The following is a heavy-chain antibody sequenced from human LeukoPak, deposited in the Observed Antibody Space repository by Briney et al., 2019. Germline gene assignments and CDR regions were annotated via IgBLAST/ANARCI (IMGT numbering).Heavy chain of an antibody. Sequence: GGSLRFSCAASGFTFSSYAMSWVRQAPGKGLEWVSAISGSGGSTYYADSVKGRFTISRDNSKNTLYLQMNSLRAEDTAVYYCAKLGEWEPTASGEIDYWGQGTLVTVSS. CDR1: GFTFSSYA. J-gene: IGHJ4*02. D-gene: IGHD1-26*01. V-gene: IGHV3-23*01. CDR2: ISGSGGST. CDR3: AKLGEWEPTASGEIDY.